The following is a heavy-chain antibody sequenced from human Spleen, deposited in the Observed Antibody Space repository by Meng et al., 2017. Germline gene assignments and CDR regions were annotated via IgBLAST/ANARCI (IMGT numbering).Heavy chain of an antibody. V-gene: IGHV3-30*01. Sequence: GESLKISCEASGFTFSNFAIHWVRQAPGKGLEWVAVISYDGSNKYYADSVKGRFTISRDNSKNTLYLQINSLRAEDTAVYYCARDLEQWRVRFFDYWGQGTLVTVSS. CDR1: GFTFSNFA. CDR2: ISYDGSNK. D-gene: IGHD6-19*01. CDR3: ARDLEQWRVRFFDY. J-gene: IGHJ4*02.